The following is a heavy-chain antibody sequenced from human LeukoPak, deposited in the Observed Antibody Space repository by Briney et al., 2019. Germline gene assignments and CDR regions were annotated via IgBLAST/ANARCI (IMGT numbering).Heavy chain of an antibody. D-gene: IGHD2-21*02. Sequence: ASVKVSCKASGYTFTSFGFSWVRQAPGQGLEWMGWISAYNGFTNYAPKFQGRVTLTTDTSTSTAYMVLGSLTSDDTAVYYCARDVWSTVVVVTADFDYWGQGTLVTVSS. V-gene: IGHV1-18*01. CDR1: GYTFTSFG. CDR3: ARDVWSTVVVVTADFDY. CDR2: ISAYNGFT. J-gene: IGHJ4*02.